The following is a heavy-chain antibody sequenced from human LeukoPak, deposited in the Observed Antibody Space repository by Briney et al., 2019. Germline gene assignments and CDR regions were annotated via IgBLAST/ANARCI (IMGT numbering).Heavy chain of an antibody. Sequence: AASVKVSCKASGYTFTSYDINWVRQATGQGLEWMGWMNPNSGNTGYAQKFQGRVTMTRNTSISTAYMELSSLRSEDTAVYYCARDQDFWSGYYRYNWFDPWGQGTLVTVSS. CDR1: GYTFTSYD. V-gene: IGHV1-8*01. CDR3: ARDQDFWSGYYRYNWFDP. J-gene: IGHJ5*02. CDR2: MNPNSGNT. D-gene: IGHD3-3*01.